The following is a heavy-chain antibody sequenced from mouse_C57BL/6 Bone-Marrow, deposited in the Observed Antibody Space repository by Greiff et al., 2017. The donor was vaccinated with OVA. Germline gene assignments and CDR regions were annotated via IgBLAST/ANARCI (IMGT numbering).Heavy chain of an antibody. V-gene: IGHV1-55*01. D-gene: IGHD2-4*01. CDR2: FYPGSGST. Sequence: QVQLQQPGAELVKPGASVKMSCKASGFTFTSYWITWVIQRPGQGLEWIGDFYPGSGSTNYNEKFKSKATLTVDTSSSTAYMQRSSLTSEDSAVYYCARRGYYEYFDVWGTGTTVTVSS. CDR1: GFTFTSYW. J-gene: IGHJ1*03. CDR3: ARRGYYEYFDV.